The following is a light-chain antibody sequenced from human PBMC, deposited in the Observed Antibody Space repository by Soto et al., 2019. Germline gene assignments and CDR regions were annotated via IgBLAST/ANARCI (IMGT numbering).Light chain of an antibody. CDR2: DAS. CDR1: QSVAKNY. V-gene: IGKV3-20*01. J-gene: IGKJ5*01. CDR3: HQYAQSPLT. Sequence: EMVLTQSPGTRSLSPGETATLSCRASQSVAKNYLAWYQQKPGQAPRLLMYDASRRATGIPDRFSGSGSGTDFTLAISRLEPEDFAVYYCHQYAQSPLTFGQGTRLDIK.